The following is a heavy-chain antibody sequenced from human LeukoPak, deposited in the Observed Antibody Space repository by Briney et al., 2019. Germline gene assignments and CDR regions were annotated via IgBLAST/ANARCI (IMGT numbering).Heavy chain of an antibody. J-gene: IGHJ4*02. D-gene: IGHD3-3*01. CDR1: GFTFSSYA. V-gene: IGHV3-30-3*01. Sequence: GGSLRLSCAASGFTFSSYAMHWVRQAPGKGLEWVAVISYDGSNKYYADSVKGRFTISRDNSKNTLYLQMNSLRAEDTAVYYCARDAGTLRFWSGSRIDYWGQGTLVTVSS. CDR2: ISYDGSNK. CDR3: ARDAGTLRFWSGSRIDY.